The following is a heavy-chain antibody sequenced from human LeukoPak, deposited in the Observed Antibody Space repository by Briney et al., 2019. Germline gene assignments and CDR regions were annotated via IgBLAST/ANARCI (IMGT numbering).Heavy chain of an antibody. CDR1: GFTFSSYS. D-gene: IGHD3-22*01. Sequence: GGSLRLSCAASGFTFSSYSMNWVRQAPGKGLEWVSSISSSSSYIYYADSVKGRFTISRDNAKNSLYLQMNSLRAEDTAVYYCARGGGYDSSGYLFDYWGQGTLVTVS. CDR3: ARGGGYDSSGYLFDY. CDR2: ISSSSSYI. V-gene: IGHV3-21*01. J-gene: IGHJ4*02.